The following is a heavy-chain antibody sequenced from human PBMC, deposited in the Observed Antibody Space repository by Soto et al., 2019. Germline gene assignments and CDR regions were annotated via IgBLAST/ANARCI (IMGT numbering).Heavy chain of an antibody. V-gene: IGHV1-3*01. CDR2: ISGGNDNT. CDR1: GYTFSDYD. D-gene: IGHD3-10*01. Sequence: QVQLVQSGAEVKKPGASVKVSCKASGYTFSDYDMHWVRQAPGQRLEWMGWISGGNDNTKYSQKFQGRVTFIRDTSASTAYMELSSLTFEDTAIYYCARPLAGAREGGYYMDVWGKGTTVIVSS. J-gene: IGHJ6*03. CDR3: ARPLAGAREGGYYMDV.